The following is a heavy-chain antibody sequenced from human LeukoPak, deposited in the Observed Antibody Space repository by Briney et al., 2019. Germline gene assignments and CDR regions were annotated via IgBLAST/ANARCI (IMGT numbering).Heavy chain of an antibody. Sequence: PSETLSLTCTVSGGSVSSGSFDWSWIRQPPGKGLEWIGDISDSVTTKYSPSLKTRVTISVDTSKNQFSLKLRSVTAADTAVYYCARGEVVPYYFDYWGQGTLVTVSS. CDR3: ARGEVVPYYFDY. CDR2: ISDSVTT. J-gene: IGHJ4*02. V-gene: IGHV4-61*01. CDR1: GGSVSSGSFD. D-gene: IGHD2-15*01.